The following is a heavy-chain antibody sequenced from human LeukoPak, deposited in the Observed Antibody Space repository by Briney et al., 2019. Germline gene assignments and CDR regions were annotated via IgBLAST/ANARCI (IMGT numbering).Heavy chain of an antibody. CDR3: ARAGTSIATNWFDP. CDR2: IIPIFGTA. V-gene: IGHV1-69*05. D-gene: IGHD6-6*01. Sequence: GASVKVSCKASGGTFSSYAISWVRQAPGQGLEWMGGIIPIFGTANYAQKFQGRVTITTDESTSTAYMGLSSLRSEDTAVYYCARAGTSIATNWFDPWGQGTLVTVSS. CDR1: GGTFSSYA. J-gene: IGHJ5*02.